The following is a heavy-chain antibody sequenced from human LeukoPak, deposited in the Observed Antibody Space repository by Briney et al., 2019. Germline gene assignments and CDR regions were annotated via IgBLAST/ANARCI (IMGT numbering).Heavy chain of an antibody. CDR2: ISGSGGST. D-gene: IGHD5-12*01. J-gene: IGHJ4*02. CDR3: AKDHIRGYSGYDPHDY. V-gene: IGHV3-23*01. CDR1: VFTFSSYA. Sequence: QPGGSLRLSCAVSVFTFSSYAMSWVRQAPGKGLEWVSAISGSGGSTYYADSVKGRFTISRDNSKNTLYLQMNSLRAEDTAVYYCAKDHIRGYSGYDPHDYWGQGTLVTVSS.